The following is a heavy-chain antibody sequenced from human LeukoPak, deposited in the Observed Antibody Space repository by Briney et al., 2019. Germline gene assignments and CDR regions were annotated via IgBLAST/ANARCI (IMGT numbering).Heavy chain of an antibody. J-gene: IGHJ4*02. CDR2: ISSSSIYT. D-gene: IGHD2-15*01. CDR3: ARGSPPDY. V-gene: IGHV3-21*04. CDR1: GFTFSSYS. Sequence: GGSLRLSCAASGFTFSSYSMNWVRQAPGKGLEWVSSISSSSIYTSYADSVKGRFTISRDNAKNSLYLQLDSLRAEDTAVYYCARGSPPDYWGQGTLVTVSS.